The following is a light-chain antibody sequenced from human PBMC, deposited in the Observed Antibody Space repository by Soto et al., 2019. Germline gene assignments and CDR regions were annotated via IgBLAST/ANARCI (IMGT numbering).Light chain of an antibody. CDR2: KAS. Sequence: DIQMTQSPSTLSASVGDRVTITCRASQVISTSLAWYQVKPGKAPKLLIYKASTLKSGVPSRFSGSGSGTEFTLTISSLQPDDFATYYCQHYNSYSEAFGQGTKVDIK. CDR1: QVISTS. J-gene: IGKJ1*01. CDR3: QHYNSYSEA. V-gene: IGKV1-5*03.